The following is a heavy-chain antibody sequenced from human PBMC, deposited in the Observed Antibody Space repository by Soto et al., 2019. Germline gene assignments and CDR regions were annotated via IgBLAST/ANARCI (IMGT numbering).Heavy chain of an antibody. CDR3: ARGIRSWSLKNYYDSSGYKDRYGMDV. CDR1: GGTFSSYA. CDR2: IIPIFGTA. Sequence: QVQLVQSGAAVKKPGSSVKVSCKASGGTFSSYAISWVRQAPGQGLEWMGGIIPIFGTANYAQKFQGRVTITADESTSTAYMELSSLRSEDTAVYYCARGIRSWSLKNYYDSSGYKDRYGMDVWGQGTTVTVSS. D-gene: IGHD3-22*01. V-gene: IGHV1-69*12. J-gene: IGHJ6*02.